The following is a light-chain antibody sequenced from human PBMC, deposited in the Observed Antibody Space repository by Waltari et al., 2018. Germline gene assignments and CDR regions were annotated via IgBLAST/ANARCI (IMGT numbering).Light chain of an antibody. J-gene: IGLJ3*02. CDR1: DSNIARNS. CDR2: RNN. CDR3: AAWDDSRNGWV. V-gene: IGLV1-44*01. Sequence: QSVLTQPPSASGTPGQTVTISCSGGDSNIARNSVNWYQKFPGAAPKLLIFRNNQRPSRVPDRFSGSKSGTSASLAISGLQSEDESDYFCAAWDDSRNGWVFGEGTKVAVL.